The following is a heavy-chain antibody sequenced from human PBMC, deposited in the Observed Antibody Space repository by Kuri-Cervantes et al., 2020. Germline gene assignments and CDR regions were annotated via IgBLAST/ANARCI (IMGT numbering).Heavy chain of an antibody. CDR1: GFTVSSNY. V-gene: IGHV3-23*01. Sequence: GESLKISCAASGFTVSSNYMSWVRQAPGKGLEWVSAISGSGGSTYYADSVKGRFTISRDNSKNTLYLQMNSLRAEDTAVYYCAKGPGTTVYYYYYMDVWGKGTTVTVSS. D-gene: IGHD1-1*01. CDR2: ISGSGGST. CDR3: AKGPGTTVYYYYYMDV. J-gene: IGHJ6*03.